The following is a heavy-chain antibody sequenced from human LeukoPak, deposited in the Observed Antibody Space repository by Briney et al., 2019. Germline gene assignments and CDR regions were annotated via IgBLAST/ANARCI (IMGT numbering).Heavy chain of an antibody. V-gene: IGHV3-43*02. J-gene: IGHJ4*02. CDR1: GFTFSSYG. Sequence: PGGSLRLSCAASGFTFSSYGMHWVRQAPGKGLEWVSLISADGATTYYADSVKGRFTISRDNSKTSLYLQMNSLRPEDTALYYCAKDYYWGQGTLVTVSS. CDR2: ISADGATT. CDR3: AKDYY.